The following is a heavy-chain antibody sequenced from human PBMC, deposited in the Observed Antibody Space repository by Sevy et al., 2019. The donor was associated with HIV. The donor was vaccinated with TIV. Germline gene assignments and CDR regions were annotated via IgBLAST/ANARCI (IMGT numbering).Heavy chain of an antibody. J-gene: IGHJ4*02. D-gene: IGHD3-10*01. V-gene: IGHV1-2*02. CDR1: GYTFTGYY. CDR3: SRSVYGSGTYLNDY. Sequence: ASVKVSCKASGYTFTGYYIHWVRQAPGQGLEWMGWINPNGGGKNYAQMFQGRVTMTGDTSISTAYMDLTRRISDDTAVYYCSRSVYGSGTYLNDYWGQGTLVTVSS. CDR2: INPNGGGK.